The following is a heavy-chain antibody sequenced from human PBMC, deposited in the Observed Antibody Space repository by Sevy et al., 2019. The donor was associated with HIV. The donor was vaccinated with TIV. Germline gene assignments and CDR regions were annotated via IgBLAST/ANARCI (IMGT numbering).Heavy chain of an antibody. CDR1: GFTFSSYA. Sequence: GGSLRLSCAASGFTFSSYAMSWVRQAPGKGLGWVSAISGSGGSTYYADSVKGRFTISRDNSKNTLYLQMNSLRAEDTAVYYCAKETSTEDIVLMVYASAVNWFDPWGQGTLVTVSS. J-gene: IGHJ5*02. CDR2: ISGSGGST. V-gene: IGHV3-23*01. D-gene: IGHD2-8*01. CDR3: AKETSTEDIVLMVYASAVNWFDP.